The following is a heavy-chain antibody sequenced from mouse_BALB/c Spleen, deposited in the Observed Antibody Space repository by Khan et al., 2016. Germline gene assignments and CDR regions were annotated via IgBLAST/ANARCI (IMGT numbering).Heavy chain of an antibody. D-gene: IGHD2-1*01. CDR3: APYGNYRYFDY. Sequence: EVQLQESGPGLVKSSQSLSLTCTVTGYSITSDYAWNWIRQFPGNKLEWMGYISYSGSTSYNPSLKSRISITRDTSKNQFFLQLNSVTTEDTATYYCAPYGNYRYFDYWGQGTTLTVSS. CDR2: ISYSGST. V-gene: IGHV3-2*02. CDR1: GYSITSDYA. J-gene: IGHJ2*01.